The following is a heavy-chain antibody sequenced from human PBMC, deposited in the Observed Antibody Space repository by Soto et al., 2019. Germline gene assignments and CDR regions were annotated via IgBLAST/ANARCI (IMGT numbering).Heavy chain of an antibody. CDR2: IIPILGIA. Sequence: ASVKVSCKASGGTFSSYTISWVRQAPGQGLEWMGRIIPILGIANYAQKFQGRVTITADKSTSTAYMELSSLRSEDTAVYYCARAGYDILIGYYKGGENDAFDIWGQATMVTVSS. V-gene: IGHV1-69*02. J-gene: IGHJ3*02. CDR3: ARAGYDILIGYYKGGENDAFDI. CDR1: GGTFSSYT. D-gene: IGHD3-9*01.